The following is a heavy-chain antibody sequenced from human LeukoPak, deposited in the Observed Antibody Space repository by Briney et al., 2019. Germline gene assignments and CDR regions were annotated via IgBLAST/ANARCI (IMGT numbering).Heavy chain of an antibody. J-gene: IGHJ6*02. CDR3: ARQANYDYVWGSYRYTGPRFYYYYGMDV. V-gene: IGHV4-39*01. CDR2: IYYSGST. CDR1: GGSISSSSYY. D-gene: IGHD3-16*02. Sequence: PSETLSLTCTVSGGSISSSSYYWGWIRQPPGKGLEWIGSIYYSGSTYYNPSLKSRVTISVDTSKNQYSLKLTSVTAADTAVYYCARQANYDYVWGSYRYTGPRFYYYYGMDVWGQGTTVTVSS.